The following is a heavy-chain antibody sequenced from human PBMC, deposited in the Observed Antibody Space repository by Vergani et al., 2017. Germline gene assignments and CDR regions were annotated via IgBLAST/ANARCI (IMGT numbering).Heavy chain of an antibody. J-gene: IGHJ4*02. V-gene: IGHV4-59*01. Sequence: QVQLQQWGAGLLKPSQTLSLTCTVSGGSISSYYWRWIRQPPGKGLEWIGYIYYSGSTNYNPSLNSRVTISVDTSKNQFSLKLSSVTAADTAVYYCARGGLPIFGVVPFDYWGQGTLVTVSS. CDR2: IYYSGST. CDR1: GGSISSYY. D-gene: IGHD3-3*01. CDR3: ARGGLPIFGVVPFDY.